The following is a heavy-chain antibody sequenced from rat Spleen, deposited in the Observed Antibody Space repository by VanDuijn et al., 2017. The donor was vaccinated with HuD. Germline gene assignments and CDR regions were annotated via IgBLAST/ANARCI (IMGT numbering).Heavy chain of an antibody. CDR2: ITNAAGKV. CDR3: ARHEDYYSIYPHWYFDF. D-gene: IGHD1-2*01. V-gene: IGHV5-25*01. J-gene: IGHJ1*01. CDR1: GFTFSDYN. Sequence: EVQLVESGGGLVQPGRSLKLSCAASGFTFSDYNMAWVRQAPGKGLEWVASITNAAGKVYYPDSVKGRFTISRDNAKNTLYLQMDSLRSEDTATYYCARHEDYYSIYPHWYFDFWGPGTMVTVSS.